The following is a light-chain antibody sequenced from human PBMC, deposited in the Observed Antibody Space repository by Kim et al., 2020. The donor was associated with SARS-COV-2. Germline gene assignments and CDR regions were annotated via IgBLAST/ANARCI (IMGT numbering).Light chain of an antibody. CDR3: QHYHNLPPT. J-gene: IGKJ5*01. CDR1: QDISTS. CDR2: DAC. V-gene: IGKV1-33*01. Sequence: VSVRDRVTITCQASQDISTSLNWYQHKPGKAPKVLISDACNLERGVPSRFSGGGSGTDFTFTISSLQPEDIATYYCQHYHNLPPTFGQGTRLEIK.